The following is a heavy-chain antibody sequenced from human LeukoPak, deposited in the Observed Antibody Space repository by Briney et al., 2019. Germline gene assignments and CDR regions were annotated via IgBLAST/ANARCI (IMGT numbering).Heavy chain of an antibody. V-gene: IGHV1-2*02. CDR2: INPNSGDT. CDR3: AKDAVTVATPYFDF. J-gene: IGHJ4*02. CDR1: GYTFTGYY. Sequence: ASVKVSCEASGYTFTGYYIHWVRQAPGQGLEWMGWINPNSGDTDYAQKFQGRVTMTRDTSISTAFMELSRLTSDDTAVYFCAKDAVTVATPYFDFWGQGTLVTVSS. D-gene: IGHD4-11*01.